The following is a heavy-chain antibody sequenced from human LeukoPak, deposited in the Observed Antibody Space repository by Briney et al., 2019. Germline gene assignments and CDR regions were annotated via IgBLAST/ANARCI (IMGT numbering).Heavy chain of an antibody. J-gene: IGHJ4*02. CDR1: GGSISSSSYY. D-gene: IGHD3-22*01. V-gene: IGHV4-39*01. Sequence: PATLSLTCTVSGGSISSSSYYWGWIRQPPGKGLEWIGSIYYSGSTYYNPSLKSRVTISVDTSKNQFSLKLSSVTAADTAVYYCARSSANYYDSSGYYYVPPYYFDYWGQGTLVTVSS. CDR2: IYYSGST. CDR3: ARSSANYYDSSGYYYVPPYYFDY.